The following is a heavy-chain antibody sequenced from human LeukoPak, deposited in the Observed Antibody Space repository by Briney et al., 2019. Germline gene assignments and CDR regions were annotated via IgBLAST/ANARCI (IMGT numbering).Heavy chain of an antibody. D-gene: IGHD1-14*01. Sequence: GGSLRLSCAASGFTFSSYSMNWVRQAPGKGLEWVSYISSSSTIYYADSVKGRFTIPRDNAKNSLYLQMNSLRAEDTAVYYCASGEPANYWGQGTLVTVSS. CDR2: ISSSSTI. J-gene: IGHJ4*02. V-gene: IGHV3-48*04. CDR1: GFTFSSYS. CDR3: ASGEPANY.